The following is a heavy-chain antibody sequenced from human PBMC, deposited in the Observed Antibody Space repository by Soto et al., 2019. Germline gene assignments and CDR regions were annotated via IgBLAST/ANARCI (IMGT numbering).Heavy chain of an antibody. Sequence: EVQLVESGGGLVKPGGSLRLSCAASGFMLSKYTLNWVRQAPGKGLEWVSSISGSSTYIYYADSVKGRFTISRDNANYSLYLQMDSLRAEDTAVYYCARDLISPAGTPCFDPWGQGTLVIVSS. CDR2: ISGSSTYI. D-gene: IGHD6-13*01. CDR3: ARDLISPAGTPCFDP. CDR1: GFMLSKYT. V-gene: IGHV3-21*01. J-gene: IGHJ5*02.